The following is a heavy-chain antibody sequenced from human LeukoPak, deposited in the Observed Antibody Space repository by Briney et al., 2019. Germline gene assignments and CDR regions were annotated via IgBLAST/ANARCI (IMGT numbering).Heavy chain of an antibody. CDR1: GGSIGSSGYY. D-gene: IGHD4-23*01. V-gene: IGHV4-61*02. CDR3: AREDGGTHSSDY. J-gene: IGHJ4*02. Sequence: PSETLSLTCSVSGGSIGSSGYYWSWSRQPAGKGLEWIGRIYTSGGTNYNPSLKSRVTISVDTSKNQFSLKLRSVTAADTAVYYCAREDGGTHSSDYWGQGTLVTVSS. CDR2: IYTSGGT.